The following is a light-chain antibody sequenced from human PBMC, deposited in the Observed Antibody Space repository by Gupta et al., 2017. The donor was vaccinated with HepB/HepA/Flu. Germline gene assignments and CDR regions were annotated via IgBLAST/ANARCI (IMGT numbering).Light chain of an antibody. Sequence: QSALTQPASVSGSPGQSITISCTGTSSDIGTHNYVSWYQQNPGKAPKLIIHDVSDRPSGVSNRFSGSKSGNTASLTIPGLQAEDEADYYCCSSSSSSTLYVFGTGTEVTVL. V-gene: IGLV2-14*01. J-gene: IGLJ1*01. CDR3: CSSSSSSTLYV. CDR2: DVS. CDR1: SSDIGTHNY.